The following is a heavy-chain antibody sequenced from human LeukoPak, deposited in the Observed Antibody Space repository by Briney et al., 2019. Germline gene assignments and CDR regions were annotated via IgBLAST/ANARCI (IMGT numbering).Heavy chain of an antibody. J-gene: IGHJ4*02. CDR3: ASRGVGRYSSSWTFDY. Sequence: ASVKVSCKASGGTFSSYAISWVRQAPGQGLEWMGGIIPIFGTANYAQKFQGRVTITADKSTSTAYMELSSLRSEDTAVYYCASRGVGRYSSSWTFDYWGQGTLVTVSS. V-gene: IGHV1-69*06. CDR2: IIPIFGTA. CDR1: GGTFSSYA. D-gene: IGHD6-13*01.